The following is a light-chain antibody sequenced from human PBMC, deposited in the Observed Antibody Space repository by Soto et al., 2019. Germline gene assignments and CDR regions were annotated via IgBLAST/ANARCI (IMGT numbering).Light chain of an antibody. CDR1: QGISSF. J-gene: IGKJ4*01. Sequence: DLQLTQSPSFLSASVGDRVTITCRASQGISSFLAWYQQKPGKAPKLLIYEASTLQSGVPSSFSGSGSGTEFTLTISSLQPEDFATYYCQQLNSYPLTFGGGTRVEIK. CDR3: QQLNSYPLT. CDR2: EAS. V-gene: IGKV1-9*01.